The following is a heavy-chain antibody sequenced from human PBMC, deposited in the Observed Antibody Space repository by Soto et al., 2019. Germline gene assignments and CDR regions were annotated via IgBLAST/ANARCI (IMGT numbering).Heavy chain of an antibody. J-gene: IGHJ4*02. Sequence: GSVKVSCRACVYSFTISGISWVRQAPGQGLEWMGWISAYNGNTNYAQKLQGRVTMTTDTSTSTAYMELRSLRSDDTAVYYCARDIVVVPAAMPRDFDYWGQGTLVTVSS. V-gene: IGHV1-18*01. CDR1: VYSFTISG. CDR3: ARDIVVVPAAMPRDFDY. CDR2: ISAYNGNT. D-gene: IGHD2-2*01.